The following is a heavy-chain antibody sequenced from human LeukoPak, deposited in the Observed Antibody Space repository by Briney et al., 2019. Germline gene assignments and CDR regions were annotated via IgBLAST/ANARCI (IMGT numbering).Heavy chain of an antibody. D-gene: IGHD2-2*02. V-gene: IGHV1-8*01. J-gene: IGHJ6*02. CDR1: GYTFTSYD. CDR3: ARCPGQYQLLYRRYYYYGMDV. CDR2: MNPNSGNT. Sequence: ASVKVSRKASGYTFTSYDINWVRQATGQGLEWMGWMNPNSGNTGYAQKFQGRVTMTRNTSISTAYMELSSLRSEDTAVYYCARCPGQYQLLYRRYYYYGMDVWGQGTTVTVSS.